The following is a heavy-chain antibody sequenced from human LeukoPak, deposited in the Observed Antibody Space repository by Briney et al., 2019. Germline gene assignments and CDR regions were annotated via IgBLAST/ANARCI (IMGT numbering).Heavy chain of an antibody. J-gene: IGHJ4*02. D-gene: IGHD3-9*01. CDR2: ISYDGSNK. Sequence: GGSLRLSCAASGFTFSSYGMHWVRQAPGKGLEWVAVISYDGSNKYYADSVEGRFTISRDNSKNTLYLQMNSLRAEDTAVYYCAKEYDDILTGYSGGFDYWGQGTLVTVSS. V-gene: IGHV3-30*18. CDR3: AKEYDDILTGYSGGFDY. CDR1: GFTFSSYG.